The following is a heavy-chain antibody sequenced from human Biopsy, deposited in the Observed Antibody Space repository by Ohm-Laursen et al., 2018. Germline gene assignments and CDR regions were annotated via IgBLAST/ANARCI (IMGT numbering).Heavy chain of an antibody. CDR1: GGSLSGYS. CDR3: AREFTYNYGAKGALDI. CDR2: IYASETT. D-gene: IGHD4/OR15-4a*01. J-gene: IGHJ3*02. Sequence: GTLSLTCTVSGGSLSGYSWNWIRQPAGKGLEWIGRIYASETTHFNPSLRSRLIMSVDTSRNQFFLRLSSVTAADTAIYYCAREFTYNYGAKGALDIWGQGTKVTVSS. V-gene: IGHV4-4*07.